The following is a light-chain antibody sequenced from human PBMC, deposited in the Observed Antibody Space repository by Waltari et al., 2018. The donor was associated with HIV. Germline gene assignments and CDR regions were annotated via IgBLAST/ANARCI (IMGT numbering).Light chain of an antibody. Sequence: SYVLTQPPSVSVDPGETARITCGGTNIGSKSVQWYQQKPGTAPVLVIYDDNDRPSGIPERFSGSSSGNTATLTISRVEAGDEADYYCQVWDTTTDQWVFGGGTELAVL. CDR3: QVWDTTTDQWV. CDR2: DDN. CDR1: NIGSKS. J-gene: IGLJ3*02. V-gene: IGLV3-21*04.